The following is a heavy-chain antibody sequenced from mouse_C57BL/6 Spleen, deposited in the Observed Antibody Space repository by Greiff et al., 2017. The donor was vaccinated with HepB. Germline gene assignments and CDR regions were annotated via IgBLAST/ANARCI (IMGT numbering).Heavy chain of an antibody. J-gene: IGHJ3*01. CDR2: IDPENGDT. V-gene: IGHV14-4*01. CDR3: TSGRRGAWFAY. CDR1: GFNIKDDY. Sequence: VQLQQSGAELVRPGASVKLSCTASGFNIKDDYMHWVKQRPEQGLEWIGWIDPENGDTEYASKFQGKATITADTSSNPAYLQLRSLTSEDTAVYYCTSGRRGAWFAYWGQGTLVTVSA.